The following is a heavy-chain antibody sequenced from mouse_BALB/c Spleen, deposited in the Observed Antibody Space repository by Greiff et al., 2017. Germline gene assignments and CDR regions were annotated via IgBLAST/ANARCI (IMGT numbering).Heavy chain of an antibody. J-gene: IGHJ4*01. V-gene: IGHV5-4*02. Sequence: DVQLVESGGGLVKPGGSLKLSCAASGFTFSDYYMYWVRQTPEKRLEWVATISDGGSYTYYPDSVKGRFTISRDNAKNNLYLQMSSLKSEDTAMYYCARDPAYYGSGYYAIDYWGQGTSVTVSS. D-gene: IGHD2-10*01. CDR3: ARDPAYYGSGYYAIDY. CDR1: GFTFSDYY. CDR2: ISDGGSYT.